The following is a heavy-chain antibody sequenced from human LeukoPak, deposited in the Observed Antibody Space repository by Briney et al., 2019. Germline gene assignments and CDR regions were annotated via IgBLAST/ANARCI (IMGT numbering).Heavy chain of an antibody. CDR1: GFILSSFD. CDR2: IRYDGSDK. Sequence: GGSLRLSCVASGFILSSFDMHWVRQAPGKGLQWVASIRYDGSDKYYADSVKGRFTVSRDNSQNTLYLQMSSLGTEDTALYYCAKERGDYFDTTSQSFDSWGQGILVTVSS. D-gene: IGHD3-9*01. J-gene: IGHJ4*02. CDR3: AKERGDYFDTTSQSFDS. V-gene: IGHV3-30*02.